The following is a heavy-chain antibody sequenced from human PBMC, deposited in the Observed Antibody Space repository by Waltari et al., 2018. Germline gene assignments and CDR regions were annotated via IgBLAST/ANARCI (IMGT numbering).Heavy chain of an antibody. CDR2: SRNKDESYTT. J-gene: IGHJ4*02. V-gene: IGHV3-72*01. CDR1: GFTFSDHY. Sequence: EVQLVESGGGLVQPGGSLRLSCAVSGFTFSDHYMDWVRQAPGKGLGWVGRSRNKDESYTTQYAASVKDRFTISRDDLKNSLYLQMNSLKTEDTAVYYCVREGYYDNSGLDYWGQGTLVTVSS. CDR3: VREGYYDNSGLDY. D-gene: IGHD3-22*01.